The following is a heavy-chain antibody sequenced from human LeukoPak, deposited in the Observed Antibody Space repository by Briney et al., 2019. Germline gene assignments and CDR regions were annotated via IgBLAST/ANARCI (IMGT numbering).Heavy chain of an antibody. CDR2: ISGSGGST. D-gene: IGHD3-22*01. J-gene: IGHJ4*02. CDR1: GFTFSSYA. V-gene: IGHV3-23*01. CDR3: AKAVGYYYDSSGEVFYFDY. Sequence: GGSLRLSCAASGFTFSSYAMSWVRQAPWKGLEWVSAISGSGGSTYYADSVKGRFTISRDNSKNTLYLQMNSLRAEDTAVYYCAKAVGYYYDSSGEVFYFDYWGQGTLVTVSS.